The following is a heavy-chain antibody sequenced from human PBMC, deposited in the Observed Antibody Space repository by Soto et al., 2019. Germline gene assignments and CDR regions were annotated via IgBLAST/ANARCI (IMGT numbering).Heavy chain of an antibody. CDR2: INPNSGGT. V-gene: IGHV1-2*04. CDR3: ARGAYSSSWLGSYYYYYGMDV. Sequence: ASVKVSCKASGYTFTGYYMHWVRQAPGQGLEWMGWINPNSGGTNYAQKFQGWVTMTRDTSISTAYMELSRLRSDDTAVYYCARGAYSSSWLGSYYYYYGMDVWGQGTTVTLSS. J-gene: IGHJ6*02. D-gene: IGHD6-13*01. CDR1: GYTFTGYY.